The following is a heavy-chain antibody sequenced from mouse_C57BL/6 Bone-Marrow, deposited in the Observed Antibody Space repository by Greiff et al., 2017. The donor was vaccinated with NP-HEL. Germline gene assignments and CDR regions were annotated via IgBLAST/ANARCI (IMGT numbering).Heavy chain of an antibody. D-gene: IGHD3-2*02. Sequence: EVQVVEPGGGLVKPGGSLKLSCAASGFTFSSYAMSWVRQTPEKGLEWVATISDGGSYTYYPDNVKGRFTISRDNTKNNLYLQMSHLKSEDAAMYYCARDQGGVDYWGQGTTLTVSS. CDR1: GFTFSSYA. CDR3: ARDQGGVDY. V-gene: IGHV5-4*01. CDR2: ISDGGSYT. J-gene: IGHJ2*01.